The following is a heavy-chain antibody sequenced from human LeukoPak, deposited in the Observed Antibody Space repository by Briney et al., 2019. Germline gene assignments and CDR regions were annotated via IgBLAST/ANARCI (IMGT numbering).Heavy chain of an antibody. V-gene: IGHV1-69*06. D-gene: IGHD2-2*01. CDR3: AREGYCSSTSCPFGY. J-gene: IGHJ4*02. Sequence: SVKVSCKASGGTFSSYAISWVRQAPGQGLEWMGGIIPIFGTANYAHKFQGRVTITADKSTSTAYMELSSLRSEDTAVYYCAREGYCSSTSCPFGYWGQGTLVTVSS. CDR1: GGTFSSYA. CDR2: IIPIFGTA.